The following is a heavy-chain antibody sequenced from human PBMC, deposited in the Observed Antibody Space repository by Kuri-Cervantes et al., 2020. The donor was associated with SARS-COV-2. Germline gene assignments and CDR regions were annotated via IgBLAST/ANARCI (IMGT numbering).Heavy chain of an antibody. J-gene: IGHJ4*02. D-gene: IGHD5-18*01. CDR2: ISSSSSQR. Sequence: GGFLRLSCAASGLTFTTYSMTWVRQTPGKGLEWVSSISSSSSQRYYADSVKGRFTISRDNAKNSLYLQMNSLRAEDTAVYYCARQRGTAMDTASPFDYWGQGTLVTVSS. V-gene: IGHV3-21*01. CDR3: ARQRGTAMDTASPFDY. CDR1: GLTFTTYS.